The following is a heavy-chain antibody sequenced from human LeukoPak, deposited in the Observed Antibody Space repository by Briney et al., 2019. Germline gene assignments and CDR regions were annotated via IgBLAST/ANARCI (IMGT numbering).Heavy chain of an antibody. CDR3: ARAEARGPGTALYNWFDP. V-gene: IGHV3-30*04. CDR1: GFTFSSYA. Sequence: QSGGSLRLSCAASGFTFSSYAMHWVRQAPGKGVEWVAVISYDGSNKYYADSVKGRFTISRDNSKNTLYQQMNSLRAEDTAVYYCARAEARGPGTALYNWFDPWGQGTLVTVSS. D-gene: IGHD3-10*01. CDR2: ISYDGSNK. J-gene: IGHJ5*02.